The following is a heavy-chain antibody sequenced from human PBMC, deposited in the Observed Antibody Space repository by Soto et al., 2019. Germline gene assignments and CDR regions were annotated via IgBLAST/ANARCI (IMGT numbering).Heavy chain of an antibody. CDR3: VRGGAGGVYYGFDV. CDR1: GFSFSTYG. V-gene: IGHV3-33*01. CDR2: IRYDGNNK. J-gene: IGHJ6*02. D-gene: IGHD6-13*01. Sequence: GGSLRLSCTASGFSFSTYGMHWVRQPPGKGLEWVAVIRYDGNNKFYADSVKGRFTISRDSPTKTLYLQMNSLRVEDTALYYCVRGGAGGVYYGFDVWGQGTTVTVSS.